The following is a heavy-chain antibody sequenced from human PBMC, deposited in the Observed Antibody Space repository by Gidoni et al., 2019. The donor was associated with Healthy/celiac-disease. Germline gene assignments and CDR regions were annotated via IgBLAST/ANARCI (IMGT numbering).Heavy chain of an antibody. J-gene: IGHJ3*02. CDR1: GGTFSSYA. D-gene: IGHD6-19*01. Sequence: QVQLVQSGAEVKKPGSSVKVSCKASGGTFSSYAISWVRQAPGQGLEWMGGIIPIFGTANYAQKFQGRVTITADESTSTAYMELSSLRSEDTAVYYGARPHSGIAVAGTRSDGAFDIWGQGTMVTVSS. V-gene: IGHV1-69*01. CDR3: ARPHSGIAVAGTRSDGAFDI. CDR2: IIPIFGTA.